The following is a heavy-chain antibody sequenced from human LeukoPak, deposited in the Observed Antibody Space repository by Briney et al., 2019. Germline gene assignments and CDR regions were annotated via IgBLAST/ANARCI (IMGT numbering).Heavy chain of an antibody. D-gene: IGHD3-16*02. V-gene: IGHV3-20*04. CDR3: SGGIRLGELSS. Sequence: PGGSLRLSCAASGFTSDDYAMSWVRQAPGEGLEWVSGINWNGGSTGYADSVKGRSTISRDNDKNSLYLQMNSLRAEDTALYYCSGGIRLGELSSWGQGTLVTVSS. CDR2: INWNGGST. CDR1: GFTSDDYA. J-gene: IGHJ5*02.